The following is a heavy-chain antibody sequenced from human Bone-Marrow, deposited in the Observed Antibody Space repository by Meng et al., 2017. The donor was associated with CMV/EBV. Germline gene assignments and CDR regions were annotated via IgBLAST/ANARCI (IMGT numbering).Heavy chain of an antibody. Sequence: CKSSGDTFTRSVLYWVRQAPGQRLEWMGWIIVGNGNTKYSQKFQGRVTITRDTSASTAYMELSSLRSEDTAVYYCARRIAAAGLDYWGQGTLVTVSS. D-gene: IGHD6-13*01. CDR1: GDTFTRSV. CDR3: ARRIAAAGLDY. V-gene: IGHV1-3*01. CDR2: IIVGNGNT. J-gene: IGHJ4*02.